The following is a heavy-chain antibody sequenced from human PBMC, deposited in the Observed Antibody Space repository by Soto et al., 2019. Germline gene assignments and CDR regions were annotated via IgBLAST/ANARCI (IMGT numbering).Heavy chain of an antibody. D-gene: IGHD1-1*01. J-gene: IGHJ5*02. CDR2: IIPILGIA. V-gene: IGHV1-69*02. CDR3: ARGVPLHTGWFDP. CDR1: GGTFSSYT. Sequence: SVKVSCKASGGTFSSYTISWVRQAPGQGLEWMGRIIPILGIANYAQKFQGRVTITADKSTSTAYMELSSLRSEDTAVYYCARGVPLHTGWFDPWGQGTLVTVSS.